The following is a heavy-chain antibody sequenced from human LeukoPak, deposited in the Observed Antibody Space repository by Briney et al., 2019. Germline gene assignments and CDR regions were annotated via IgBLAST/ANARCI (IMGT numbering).Heavy chain of an antibody. Sequence: GESLKISSRGAGDTFTNYCIGWLRQMPAKGLEWRGIIYPGDTDTRYSPSFQGQVTISADKSISTAYLQWTSLTASDTAMYYCARHRRGAEGRSDPFGIWGHGTMVTVSS. J-gene: IGHJ3*02. CDR2: IYPGDTDT. D-gene: IGHD1-26*01. CDR1: GDTFTNYC. CDR3: ARHRRGAEGRSDPFGI. V-gene: IGHV5-51*01.